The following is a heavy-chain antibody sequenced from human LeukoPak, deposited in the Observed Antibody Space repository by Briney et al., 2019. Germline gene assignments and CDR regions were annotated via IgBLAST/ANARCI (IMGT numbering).Heavy chain of an antibody. V-gene: IGHV3-23*01. CDR3: AKVVRSAVVATYDY. CDR2: ISGSGGST. J-gene: IGHJ4*02. Sequence: GGSLRLSCAASGFTFSSYEMNWVRQAPGKGLEWVSAISGSGGSTYYADSVKGRFTISRDNSKNTLYLQMNSLRAEDTAVYYCAKVVRSAVVATYDYWGQGTLVTVSS. CDR1: GFTFSSYE. D-gene: IGHD2-15*01.